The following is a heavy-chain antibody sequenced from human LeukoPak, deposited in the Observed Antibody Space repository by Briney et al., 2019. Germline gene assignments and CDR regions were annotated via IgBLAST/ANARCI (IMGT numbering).Heavy chain of an antibody. V-gene: IGHV4-34*01. CDR2: INHSGST. Sequence: SETLSLTCAVYGGSLSGYYWSWIRQPPGKGLEWIGEINHSGSTNYNPSLKSRVTISMDTSKNQFSLKLSSVTAADTAVFFCARHTTSGYCSGGSCPFDYWGQGTLVTVSS. J-gene: IGHJ4*02. CDR1: GGSLSGYY. D-gene: IGHD2-15*01. CDR3: ARHTTSGYCSGGSCPFDY.